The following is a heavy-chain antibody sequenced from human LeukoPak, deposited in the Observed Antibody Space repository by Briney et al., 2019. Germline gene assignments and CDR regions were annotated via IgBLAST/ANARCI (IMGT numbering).Heavy chain of an antibody. V-gene: IGHV4-39*07. CDR2: IYYSGST. CDR3: ARGYGGIGY. CDR1: GGSISSSSYY. D-gene: IGHD4-23*01. Sequence: SETLSLTCTVSGGSISSSSYYWGWIRQPPGKGLEWIGSIYYSGSTYYNPSLKSRVTISVDTSKNQFSLKLSSVTAADTAVYYCARGYGGIGYWGQGTLVTVSS. J-gene: IGHJ4*02.